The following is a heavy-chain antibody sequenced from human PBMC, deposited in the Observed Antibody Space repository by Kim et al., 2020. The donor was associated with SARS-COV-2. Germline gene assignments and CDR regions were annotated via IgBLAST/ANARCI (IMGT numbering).Heavy chain of an antibody. V-gene: IGHV3-21*01. J-gene: IGHJ6*02. CDR3: AREPAYSFYYYYYGMDV. Sequence: VKGRFTISRDNAKNSLYLQMNSLRAEDTAVYYCAREPAYSFYYYYYGMDVWGQGTTVTVSS. D-gene: IGHD1-26*01.